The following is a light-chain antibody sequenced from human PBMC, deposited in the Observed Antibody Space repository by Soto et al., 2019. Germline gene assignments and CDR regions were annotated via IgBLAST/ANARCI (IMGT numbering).Light chain of an antibody. CDR3: QQYGSSLPT. V-gene: IGKV3-20*01. J-gene: IGKJ1*01. Sequence: EIVMTQSPATLSVSPGERATLSCRASQSVSSNLAWYQQKLGQAPRLLIYGASSRATGIPDRFSGSGSGTDFTLTISRLEPEDFAVYYCQQYGSSLPTFGQGTKVDIK. CDR2: GAS. CDR1: QSVSSN.